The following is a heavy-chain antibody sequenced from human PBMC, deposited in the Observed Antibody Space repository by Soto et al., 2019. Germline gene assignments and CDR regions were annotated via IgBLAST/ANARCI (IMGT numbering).Heavy chain of an antibody. J-gene: IGHJ6*02. Sequence: PGVSLKSAGKGSGYSCISYWIGWVRQMPGKGLEWMGIIYPGDSATRYSPSFQGQVTISADKSISTAYLQWSSLKASDTAMYYCARHARPGRGTYNYYGMDVWGQGTTVAV. CDR2: IYPGDSAT. CDR1: GYSCISYW. V-gene: IGHV5-51*01. CDR3: ARHARPGRGTYNYYGMDV. D-gene: IGHD3-10*01.